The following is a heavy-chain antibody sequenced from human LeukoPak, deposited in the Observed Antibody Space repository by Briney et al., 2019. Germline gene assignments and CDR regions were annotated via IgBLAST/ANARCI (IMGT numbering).Heavy chain of an antibody. CDR3: ARDPDPMVAATPDY. J-gene: IGHJ4*02. D-gene: IGHD2-15*01. CDR1: GYTFTSYY. Sequence: GASVKVSCKASGYTFTSYYMHWVRQAPGQGLEWMGIINPSGGGTSYAQKFQGTVTMTRDMSTSTVYMELSSLRSDDTAVYYCARDPDPMVAATPDYWGQGTLVTVSS. V-gene: IGHV1-46*01. CDR2: INPSGGGT.